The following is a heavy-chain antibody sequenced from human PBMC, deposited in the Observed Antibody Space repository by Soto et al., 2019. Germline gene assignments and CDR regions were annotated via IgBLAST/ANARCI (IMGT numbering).Heavy chain of an antibody. J-gene: IGHJ2*01. V-gene: IGHV1-69*12. CDR3: ARGNHRWLQLWYFDL. Sequence: QVQLVQSGAEVKKPGSSVKVSCKASGGTFSNYPISWVRQAPGQRLEWMGGIIPIFGTVNYAQKFQGRVTITADESTSPTYRELSSLRSEDTAVYYCARGNHRWLQLWYFDLWGRGTLVTVSS. D-gene: IGHD5-12*01. CDR1: GGTFSNYP. CDR2: IIPIFGTV.